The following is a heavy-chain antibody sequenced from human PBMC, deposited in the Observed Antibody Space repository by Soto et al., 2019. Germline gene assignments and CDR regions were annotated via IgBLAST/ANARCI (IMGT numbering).Heavy chain of an antibody. CDR3: ARQGSQPLYYYDSSGPPYYFDY. CDR1: GYTFTSYY. D-gene: IGHD3-22*01. J-gene: IGHJ4*02. V-gene: IGHV1-46*01. CDR2: INPSGGST. Sequence: ASVKVSCKASGYTFTSYYMHWVRQAPGQGLEWMGIINPSGGSTSYAQKFQGRVTMTRDTSTSTVYMELSSLRSEDTAVYYCARQGSQPLYYYDSSGPPYYFDYWRQGTLVTVPQ.